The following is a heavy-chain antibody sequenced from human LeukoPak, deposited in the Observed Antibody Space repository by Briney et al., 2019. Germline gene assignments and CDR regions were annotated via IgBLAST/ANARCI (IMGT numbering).Heavy chain of an antibody. Sequence: GGSLRLSCEASGFTFNRYAMSWVRQAPGKGLEWVSGISGSGGNTFYADSVKRRCTISRDYSKNTLYRQMKRLSAEYTAVYYCVKDRWAATPHYAFDIWGQGTMVTVSS. J-gene: IGHJ3*02. D-gene: IGHD2-15*01. V-gene: IGHV3-23*01. CDR1: GFTFNRYA. CDR3: VKDRWAATPHYAFDI. CDR2: ISGSGGNT.